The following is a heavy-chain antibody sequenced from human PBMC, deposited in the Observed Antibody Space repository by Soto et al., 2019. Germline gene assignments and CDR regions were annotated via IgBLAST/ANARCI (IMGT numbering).Heavy chain of an antibody. V-gene: IGHV3-23*01. D-gene: IGHD2-21*02. Sequence: PGGSMRLSCAASGFTFSSYAMSWVRQAPGKGLEWVSAISGSGGSTYYADSVKGRFTISRDNAKNTLYLQMNSLRAEDTAVYYCAGVETVVTRNAIGYWGQGTLVTVSS. J-gene: IGHJ4*02. CDR2: ISGSGGST. CDR1: GFTFSSYA. CDR3: AGVETVVTRNAIGY.